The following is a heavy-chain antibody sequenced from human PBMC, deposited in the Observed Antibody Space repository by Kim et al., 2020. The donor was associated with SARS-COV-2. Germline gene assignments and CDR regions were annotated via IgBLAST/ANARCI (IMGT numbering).Heavy chain of an antibody. J-gene: IGHJ6*02. V-gene: IGHV5-51*01. CDR2: IYPGDSDT. D-gene: IGHD2-2*01. CDR3: ARQFYCSSTSCYAWYYYYYGMDV. Sequence: GESLKISCKGSGYSFTSYWIGWVRQMPGKGLEWMGIIYPGDSDTRYSPSFQGQVTISADKSISTAYLQWSSLKASDTAMYYCARQFYCSSTSCYAWYYYYYGMDVWGQGTTVTVSS. CDR1: GYSFTSYW.